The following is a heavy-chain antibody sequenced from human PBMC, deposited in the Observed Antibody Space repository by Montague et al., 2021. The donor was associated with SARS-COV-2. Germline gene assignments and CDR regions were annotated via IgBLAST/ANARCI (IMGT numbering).Heavy chain of an antibody. CDR3: ASDTTYNTGIYYDAFDV. CDR1: GFALNSYW. V-gene: IGHV3-7*03. D-gene: IGHD1-26*01. CDR2: INRDGSVI. Sequence: SLRLSCAASGFALNSYWMTWVRQAPGKGLEWVSNINRDGSVIHFVDSVEGRFTISRDNAKNSLYLLMNSLRPEDTAVYYCASDTTYNTGIYYDAFDVWGQGTMVTVSS. J-gene: IGHJ3*01.